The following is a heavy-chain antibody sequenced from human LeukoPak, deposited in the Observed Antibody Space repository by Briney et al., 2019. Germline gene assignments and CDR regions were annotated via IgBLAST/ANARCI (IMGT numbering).Heavy chain of an antibody. J-gene: IGHJ4*02. V-gene: IGHV3-23*01. Sequence: GASLRLSCAASGFTVSSNCMSWVRQAPGKGLEWVSAISGSGGSTYYADSVKGRFTISRDNSKNTLYLQMNSLRAEDTAVYYCAKVMYIAVAGATFDDWGQGTLVTVSS. CDR2: ISGSGGST. CDR3: AKVMYIAVAGATFDD. D-gene: IGHD6-19*01. CDR1: GFTVSSNC.